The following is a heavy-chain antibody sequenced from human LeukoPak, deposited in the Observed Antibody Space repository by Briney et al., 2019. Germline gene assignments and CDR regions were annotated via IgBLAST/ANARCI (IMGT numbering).Heavy chain of an antibody. Sequence: GGSLRLSCAASGFTFTSYAMHWARQAPGQRLEWMGWINAGNGNTKYSQKFQGRVTITRDTSASTAYMELSSLRSEDTAVYYCARVWWDTAMETRYNWFDPWGQGTLVTVSS. V-gene: IGHV1-3*01. CDR2: INAGNGNT. D-gene: IGHD5-18*01. CDR3: ARVWWDTAMETRYNWFDP. CDR1: GFTFTSYA. J-gene: IGHJ5*02.